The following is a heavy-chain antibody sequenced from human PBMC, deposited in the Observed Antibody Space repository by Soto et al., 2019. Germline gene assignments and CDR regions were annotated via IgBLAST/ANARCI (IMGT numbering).Heavy chain of an antibody. V-gene: IGHV3-30*18. CDR1: GFTFSSYG. CDR3: AKDAAFWSASADGMDV. CDR2: ISYDGSNK. D-gene: IGHD3-3*01. J-gene: IGHJ6*02. Sequence: QVQLVESGGGVVQPGRSLRLSYAASGFTFSSYGMHWVRQAPGKGLEWVAVISYDGSNKYYADSVKGRFTISRDNSKNTLYLQMNSLRAEDTAVYYCAKDAAFWSASADGMDVWGQGTTVTVSS.